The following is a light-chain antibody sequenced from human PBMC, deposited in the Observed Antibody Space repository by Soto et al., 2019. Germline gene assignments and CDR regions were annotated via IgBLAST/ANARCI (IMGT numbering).Light chain of an antibody. CDR1: QSISNSY. Sequence: EIVLTQSPGTLSLSPGERATLSCRARQSISNSYLAWYQQKPGQAPRFIIYGASTRATGIPDRFSGSGSGTDFTLTVSRLEPDDFAVYYCQQYGSSPLITFGQGTRLEIK. CDR2: GAS. J-gene: IGKJ5*01. CDR3: QQYGSSPLIT. V-gene: IGKV3-20*01.